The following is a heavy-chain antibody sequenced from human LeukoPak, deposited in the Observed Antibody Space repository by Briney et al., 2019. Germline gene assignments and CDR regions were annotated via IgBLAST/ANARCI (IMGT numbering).Heavy chain of an antibody. V-gene: IGHV4-38-2*01. CDR1: GFSISGGYY. CDR2: ISHSGNT. D-gene: IGHD3-3*01. CDR3: ARARVVHYNFRSGLHWYFDV. Sequence: SETLSLTCAVSGFSISGGYYWAWIRQSPGKGLEWVGTISHSGNTYYNSSLKSRLAVSVDTSKNHFSLNLNSLTAADTAVYHCARARVVHYNFRSGLHWYFDVWGRGTLVTVSS. J-gene: IGHJ2*01.